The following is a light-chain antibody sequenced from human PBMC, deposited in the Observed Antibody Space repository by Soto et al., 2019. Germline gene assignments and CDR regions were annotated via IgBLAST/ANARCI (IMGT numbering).Light chain of an antibody. V-gene: IGKV3-20*01. CDR2: GAS. Sequence: EVALTQSPVTLSLSPGERATLSCRASQSVSSPYLAWYQQKPGQPPRLLIYGASSRATDIPYRFIGSGSGREFTLTIARLASEDFAMYYCQQYGSSPFTFGPGTKVDI. J-gene: IGKJ3*01. CDR1: QSVSSPY. CDR3: QQYGSSPFT.